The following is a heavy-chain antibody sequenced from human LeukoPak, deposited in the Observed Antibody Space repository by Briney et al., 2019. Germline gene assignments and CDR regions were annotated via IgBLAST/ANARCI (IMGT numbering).Heavy chain of an antibody. CDR3: AKDTAGAFLEWTFDY. CDR1: GFTFSSYG. Sequence: GRSLRLSCAASGFTFSSYGMHWVRQAPGKGLEWVAVISYDGSNKYYADSVKGRFTISRDNSKNTLYLQMNSLRAEDTAVYYCAKDTAGAFLEWTFDYWGQGTLVTVSS. CDR2: ISYDGSNK. J-gene: IGHJ4*02. D-gene: IGHD3-3*01. V-gene: IGHV3-30*18.